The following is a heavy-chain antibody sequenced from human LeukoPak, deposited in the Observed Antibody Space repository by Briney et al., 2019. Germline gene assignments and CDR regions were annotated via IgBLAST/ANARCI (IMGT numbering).Heavy chain of an antibody. J-gene: IGHJ4*02. D-gene: IGHD6-13*01. CDR2: INPNSGGT. CDR3: TAGSSSWYPGY. Sequence: ASVKVSCKAPGYTFTANYMHWVRQAPGQGLEWMGWINPNSGGTKYAQKFQGRVTMTRDTTISTAYMELSSLRSDDPAVYYCTAGSSSWYPGYWGQGTLVTVSS. CDR1: GYTFTANY. V-gene: IGHV1-2*02.